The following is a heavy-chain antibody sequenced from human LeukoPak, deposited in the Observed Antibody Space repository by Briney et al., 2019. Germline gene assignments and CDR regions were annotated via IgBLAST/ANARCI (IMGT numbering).Heavy chain of an antibody. D-gene: IGHD2-2*01. CDR3: AKDQSPLPAAPLDLFDY. CDR2: ISGSGGIT. Sequence: PGGSLRLSCAASEFTFSSYAMSWVRQAPGKGLEWVSTISGSGGITYYADSVKGRFTISRDNSKNTLYLQMNSLRAEDTAVYYCAKDQSPLPAAPLDLFDYWGQGTLVTVSS. CDR1: EFTFSSYA. V-gene: IGHV3-23*01. J-gene: IGHJ4*02.